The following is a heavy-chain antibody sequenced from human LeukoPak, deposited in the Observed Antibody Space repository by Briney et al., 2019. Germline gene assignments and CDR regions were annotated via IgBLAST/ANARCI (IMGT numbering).Heavy chain of an antibody. CDR3: AKMVEEGYYYYMDV. CDR2: ISYDGSNK. J-gene: IGHJ6*03. Sequence: PGGSLRLSCAASGFTFSSYGMHWIRQAPGKGLEWVAVISYDGSNKYYADSVKGRFTISRDNSKNTLYLQMNSLRAEDTAVYYCAKMVEEGYYYYMDVWGKGTTVTVSS. D-gene: IGHD3-10*01. V-gene: IGHV3-30*18. CDR1: GFTFSSYG.